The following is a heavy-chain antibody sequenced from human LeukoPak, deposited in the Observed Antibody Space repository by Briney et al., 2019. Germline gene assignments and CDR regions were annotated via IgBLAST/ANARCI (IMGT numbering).Heavy chain of an antibody. V-gene: IGHV3-66*01. CDR2: IYSGGTT. Sequence: GGSLRLSCAASGFTVSSNYMSWVRQAPGKGLEWVSVIYSGGTTYYADSVKGRFTISRDNSKNTLYLQMNSLRAEDTAVYHCARSRSGSWVFDAFDMWGQGTMVTVSS. D-gene: IGHD1-26*01. CDR3: ARSRSGSWVFDAFDM. CDR1: GFTVSSNY. J-gene: IGHJ3*02.